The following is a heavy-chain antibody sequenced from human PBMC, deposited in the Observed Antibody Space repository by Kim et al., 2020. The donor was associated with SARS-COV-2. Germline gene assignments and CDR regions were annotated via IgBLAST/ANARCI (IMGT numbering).Heavy chain of an antibody. Sequence: ASVKVSCKASGYTFTSYGISWVRQAPGQGLEWMGWISAYNGNTNYAQKLQGRVTMTTDTSTSTAYMELRSLRSDDTAVYYCARDQGGVILTCPEDAFDIWGQGTMVTVSS. V-gene: IGHV1-18*01. CDR3: ARDQGGVILTCPEDAFDI. CDR1: GYTFTSYG. D-gene: IGHD3-9*01. J-gene: IGHJ3*02. CDR2: ISAYNGNT.